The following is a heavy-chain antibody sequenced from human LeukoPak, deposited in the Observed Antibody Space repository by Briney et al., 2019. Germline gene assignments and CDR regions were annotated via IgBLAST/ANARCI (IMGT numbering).Heavy chain of an antibody. CDR3: ARGGGLDV. CDR1: GFTFSSYW. Sequence: TGGSLRLSCAASGFTFSSYWMNWARQALGKGLEWVAIINHNGNVNYYVDSVKGRFTISRENAKNSVYLKMSNLRAGDTDVYFCARGGGLDVWGQGATVTVSS. CDR2: INHNGNVN. V-gene: IGHV3-7*03. D-gene: IGHD1-26*01. J-gene: IGHJ6*02.